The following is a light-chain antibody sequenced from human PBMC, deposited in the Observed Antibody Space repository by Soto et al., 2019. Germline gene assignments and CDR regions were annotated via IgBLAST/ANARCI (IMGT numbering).Light chain of an antibody. J-gene: IGLJ1*01. CDR3: SSYAGRTLYV. Sequence: SASGSPGQSVTISCTGTSSDVGGYDYVSWYQQRPGKAPKLLIHEVTKRPSGVPDRFSGSKSGNTASLTVSGLQAEDEADYYCSSYAGRTLYVFGTGTKVTVL. CDR1: SSDVGGYDY. CDR2: EVT. V-gene: IGLV2-8*01.